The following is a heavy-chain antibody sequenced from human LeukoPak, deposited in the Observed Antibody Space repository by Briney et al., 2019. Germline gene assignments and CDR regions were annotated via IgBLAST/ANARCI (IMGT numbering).Heavy chain of an antibody. D-gene: IGHD2-2*01. CDR2: ISTGSTTI. CDR1: GFTFRYYD. J-gene: IGHJ2*01. V-gene: IGHV3-48*02. Sequence: GGSLRLSCAASGFTFRYYDMTWVRQAPGKGLEWVSYISTGSTTIYYADSVKGRFTISRDSAKNSLYLQMSSLRDEDTAVFYCARASCTSSTCHPYWYFDLWGHGTLVTVSS. CDR3: ARASCTSSTCHPYWYFDL.